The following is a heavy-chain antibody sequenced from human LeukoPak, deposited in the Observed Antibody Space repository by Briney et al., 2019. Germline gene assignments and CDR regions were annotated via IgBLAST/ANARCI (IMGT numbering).Heavy chain of an antibody. CDR1: GFTFSSYI. D-gene: IGHD3-10*02. Sequence: PGGSLRLSCVVSGFTFSSYIMHWVRQAPGKGLEWVAVISYDGSNKYYADSVKGRFTISRDNSKNTLYLQMNSLRAEDTAVYYCAELGITMIGGVWGKGTTVTISS. CDR2: ISYDGSNK. J-gene: IGHJ6*04. CDR3: AELGITMIGGV. V-gene: IGHV3-30*04.